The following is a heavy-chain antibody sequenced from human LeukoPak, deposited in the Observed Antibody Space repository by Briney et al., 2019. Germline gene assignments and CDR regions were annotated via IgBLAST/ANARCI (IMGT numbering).Heavy chain of an antibody. CDR2: ISYDGSNK. V-gene: IGHV3-30*18. D-gene: IGHD6-19*01. CDR3: AKGGYSSGWYFGY. J-gene: IGHJ4*02. Sequence: GGSLRLSCAASGFTFSSYGMHWVRQAPGKGLEWVAVISYDGSNKYYADSVKGRFTISRDNSNNTLYLQMNSLRAEDTAVYYCAKGGYSSGWYFGYWGQGTLVTVSS. CDR1: GFTFSSYG.